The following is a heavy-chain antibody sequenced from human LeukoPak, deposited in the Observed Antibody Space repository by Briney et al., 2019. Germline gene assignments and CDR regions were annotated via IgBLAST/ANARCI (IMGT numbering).Heavy chain of an antibody. Sequence: ASVKVSCKASGYTFTSYAMHWVRQATGQRLEWMGWINAGNGNTKYSQKFQGRVTITRDTSASTAYMELSSLRSEDTAVYYCARVQSAYCSSTSCYGGYFDYWGQGTLVTVSS. J-gene: IGHJ4*02. V-gene: IGHV1-3*01. CDR1: GYTFTSYA. CDR3: ARVQSAYCSSTSCYGGYFDY. CDR2: INAGNGNT. D-gene: IGHD2-2*01.